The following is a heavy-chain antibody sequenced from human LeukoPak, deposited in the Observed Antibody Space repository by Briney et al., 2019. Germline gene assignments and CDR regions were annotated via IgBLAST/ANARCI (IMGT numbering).Heavy chain of an antibody. J-gene: IGHJ4*02. CDR2: ISCRGDNI. V-gene: IGHV3-21*04. D-gene: IGHD6-19*01. CDR1: GLTSICNS. CDR3: SRDSALAAFNY. Sequence: GGSLRLSCAISGLTSICNSMNWVRQAPGKGLEWVSTISCRGDNIYYADSFKGRFTTPRDNAKSSLYLQMTSLRADDTAVYYCSRDSALAAFNYWGQGTLVTVSS.